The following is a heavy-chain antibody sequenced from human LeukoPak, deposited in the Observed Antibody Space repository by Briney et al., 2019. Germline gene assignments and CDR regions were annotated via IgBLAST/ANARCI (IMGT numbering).Heavy chain of an antibody. CDR3: ARGIFGVVVDAFDI. D-gene: IGHD3-3*01. Sequence: GGSLRLSCAASGFTFSDYYMGWIRQAPGKGLEWVSYISSSGSTIYYADSVKGRFTISRDNAKNSLYLQMNSLRAEDTAVYYCARGIFGVVVDAFDIWGQGTMVTVSS. CDR1: GFTFSDYY. J-gene: IGHJ3*02. V-gene: IGHV3-11*01. CDR2: ISSSGSTI.